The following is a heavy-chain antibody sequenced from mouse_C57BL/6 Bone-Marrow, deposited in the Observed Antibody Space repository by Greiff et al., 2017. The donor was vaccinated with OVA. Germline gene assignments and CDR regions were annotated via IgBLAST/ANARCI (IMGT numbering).Heavy chain of an antibody. CDR2: ISYSGST. CDR3: AKDMDYEYFDV. Sequence: EVQLQESGPGLVKPSQSLSLTCTVTGYSFTSGYVWYWSRPFPGNLLQLLGYISYSGSTNYNPSLKSRITITHYTSNNHFFLKLNSVTTEDTATYYCAKDMDYEYFDVWGTGTTVTVSS. J-gene: IGHJ1*03. V-gene: IGHV3-1*01. D-gene: IGHD2-4*01. CDR1: GYSFTSGYV.